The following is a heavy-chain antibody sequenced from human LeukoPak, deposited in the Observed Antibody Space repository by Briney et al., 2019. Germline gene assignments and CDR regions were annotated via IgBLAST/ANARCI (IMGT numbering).Heavy chain of an antibody. J-gene: IGHJ5*02. CDR2: ISSSGDTI. CDR3: ARDRYCSGGSCYSGFDP. CDR1: GFNLSNYA. D-gene: IGHD2-15*01. Sequence: PGGSLRLSCAASGFNLSNYAMNWVRQAPGKGLECVSYISSSGDTIYYADSVKGRFTISRDNAKNSLSLQMNRLRDEDTAVYYCARDRYCSGGSCYSGFDPWGQGTLVTVSS. V-gene: IGHV3-48*02.